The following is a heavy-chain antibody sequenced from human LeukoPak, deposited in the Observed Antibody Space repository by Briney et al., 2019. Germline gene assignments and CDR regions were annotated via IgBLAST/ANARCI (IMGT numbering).Heavy chain of an antibody. CDR1: GGSISSSSYY. D-gene: IGHD5-18*01. J-gene: IGHJ4*02. CDR2: IYYSGST. V-gene: IGHV4-39*07. Sequence: SSETLSLTCTVSGGSISSSSYYWGWIRQPPGKGLEWIGSIYYSGSTYYNPSLKSRVTISVDTSKNQFSLKLSSVTAADTAVYYCASEGFLAPVDTAMVTVPYWGQGTLVTVSS. CDR3: ASEGFLAPVDTAMVTVPY.